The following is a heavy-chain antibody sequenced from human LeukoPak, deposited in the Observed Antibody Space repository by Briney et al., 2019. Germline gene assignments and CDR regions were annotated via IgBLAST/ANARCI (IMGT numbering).Heavy chain of an antibody. J-gene: IGHJ4*02. CDR2: INSDGSWT. CDR3: VSFYETY. D-gene: IGHD2/OR15-2a*01. V-gene: IGHV3-74*01. Sequence: GGSLRLSCAASGNYWMHWVRQAPGKGLVWVSHINSDGSWTSYADSVRGRFTISKDNAKNTVYLQMYSLRAEDTAVYYSVSFYETYWGRGTLVTVSS. CDR1: GNYW.